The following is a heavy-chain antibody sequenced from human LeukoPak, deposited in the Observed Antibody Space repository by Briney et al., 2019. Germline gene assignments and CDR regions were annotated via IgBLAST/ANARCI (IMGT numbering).Heavy chain of an antibody. CDR2: VKEDGSEK. CDR1: GFTFSNYW. D-gene: IGHD3-22*01. CDR3: TRMYLYESSGYRPSDY. J-gene: IGHJ4*02. V-gene: IGHV3-7*01. Sequence: GGSLRLSCVTSGFTFSNYWMSWVRQAPGKGLEWVAKVKEDGSEKNCVDSVKGRFTISRDNAENAVHLEMNSLRVEDTAIYYCTRMYLYESSGYRPSDYWGQGTLVTVSS.